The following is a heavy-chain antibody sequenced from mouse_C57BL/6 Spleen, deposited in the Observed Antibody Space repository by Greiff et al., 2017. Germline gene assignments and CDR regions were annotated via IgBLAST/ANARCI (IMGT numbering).Heavy chain of an antibody. CDR2: INPGSGGT. Sequence: VQLQQSGAELVRPGTSVKVSCKASGYAFTNYLIEWVKQRPGQGLEWIGVINPGSGGTNYNEKFKGKATLTADKSSSTAYMQLSSLTSEDSAVYVCARSNWSWFAYWGQGTLVTVSA. D-gene: IGHD4-1*01. J-gene: IGHJ3*01. CDR3: ARSNWSWFAY. CDR1: GYAFTNYL. V-gene: IGHV1-54*01.